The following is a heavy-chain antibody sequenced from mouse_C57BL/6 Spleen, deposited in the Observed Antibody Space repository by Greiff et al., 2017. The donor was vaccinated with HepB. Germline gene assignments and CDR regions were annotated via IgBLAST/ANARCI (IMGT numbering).Heavy chain of an antibody. V-gene: IGHV2-2*01. Sequence: VQGVESGPGLVQPSQSLSITCTVSGFSLTSYGVHWVRQSPGKGLGWLGVIWSGGSTDYNAAFISRLSISKDNSKSQVFFKMNSLQADDTAIYYCARGDGDWFAYWGQGTLVTVSA. CDR2: IWSGGST. CDR3: ARGDGDWFAY. J-gene: IGHJ3*01. CDR1: GFSLTSYG. D-gene: IGHD2-13*01.